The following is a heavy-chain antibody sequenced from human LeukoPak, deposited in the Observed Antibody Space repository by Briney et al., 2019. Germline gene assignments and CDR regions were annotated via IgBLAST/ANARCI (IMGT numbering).Heavy chain of an antibody. J-gene: IGHJ4*02. Sequence: GGSLRLSCAASGFTFFSYEMQWVRQAPGKGLVWVSRINTDGGRTSYADSVKGRFTISRDNAKNTLYLQVNSLRAEDTAVYYCARELPREVTLDYWGQGTLVTVSS. CDR2: INTDGGRT. CDR3: ARELPREVTLDY. CDR1: GFTFFSYE. V-gene: IGHV3-74*01. D-gene: IGHD2-21*02.